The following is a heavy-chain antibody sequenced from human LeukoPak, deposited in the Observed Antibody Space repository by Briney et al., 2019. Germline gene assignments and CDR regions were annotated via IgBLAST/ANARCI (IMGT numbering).Heavy chain of an antibody. Sequence: PSETLSLTCTVSGGSISSSSYYWGWIRQPPGKGLEWIGSIYYSGSIYYNPSLKSRVTISVDTSKNQFSLKLNSVTAADTAVYYCARESTSGYDDGEYYFDYWGQGTLVTVSS. CDR1: GGSISSSSYY. D-gene: IGHD5-12*01. J-gene: IGHJ4*02. CDR3: ARESTSGYDDGEYYFDY. V-gene: IGHV4-39*02. CDR2: IYYSGSI.